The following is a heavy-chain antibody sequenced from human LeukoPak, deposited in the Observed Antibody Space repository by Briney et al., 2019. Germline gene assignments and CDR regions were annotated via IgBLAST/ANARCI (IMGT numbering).Heavy chain of an antibody. Sequence: KASETLSLTCTVSGGSISSHDWTWIRQPAGKGLEWIGRIYISGSPNYNPSLKSRVTISVDTSQNQFSLQLTSVTAADTAVYYCARGDYGSGTYLWGSWGQGILVTVSP. CDR1: GGSISSHD. V-gene: IGHV4-4*07. D-gene: IGHD3-10*01. J-gene: IGHJ5*02. CDR2: IYISGSP. CDR3: ARGDYGSGTYLWGS.